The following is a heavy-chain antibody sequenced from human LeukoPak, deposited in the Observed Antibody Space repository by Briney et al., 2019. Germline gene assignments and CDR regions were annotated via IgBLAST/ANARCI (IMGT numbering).Heavy chain of an antibody. CDR2: FYDSGRT. D-gene: IGHD4-17*01. Sequence: PSETLSLTCTVPGGSISGYYWSWIRQPAGKGLEWIGLFYDSGRTTYNPSLKSRVTMSVATSKNQFSLKVSSVTAADTAVYYCARRAVTSPNDDAFDIWGQGTRVTVSS. J-gene: IGHJ3*02. V-gene: IGHV4-4*07. CDR1: GGSISGYY. CDR3: ARRAVTSPNDDAFDI.